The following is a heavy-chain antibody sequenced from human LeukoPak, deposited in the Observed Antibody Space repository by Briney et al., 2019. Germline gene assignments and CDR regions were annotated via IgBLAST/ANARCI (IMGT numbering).Heavy chain of an antibody. V-gene: IGHV3-9*01. J-gene: IGHJ4*02. Sequence: GRSLRLSCAASGFTFDDYAMHWVRQAPGKGLEWVSGISWNSGSIGYADSVKGRFTISRANAKNSLYLQMNSLRAEDTALYYCAKDIRSGSITGTTSDYWGQGTLVTVSS. CDR3: AKDIRSGSITGTTSDY. D-gene: IGHD1-7*01. CDR2: ISWNSGSI. CDR1: GFTFDDYA.